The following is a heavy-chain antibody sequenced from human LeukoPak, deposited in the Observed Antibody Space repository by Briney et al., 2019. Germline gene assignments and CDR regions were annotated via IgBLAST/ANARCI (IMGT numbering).Heavy chain of an antibody. CDR1: GFTFNNYA. Sequence: GGSLRLSCAASGFTFNNYAMSWVRQAPGRGLEWVSAIGANGGDTKYADSVKGRFTISRDNSKNTLYLQMNSLRVEDTAIYYCGRDWKLDYWGQGTLVTVSS. D-gene: IGHD1-1*01. V-gene: IGHV3-23*01. CDR3: GRDWKLDY. J-gene: IGHJ4*02. CDR2: IGANGGDT.